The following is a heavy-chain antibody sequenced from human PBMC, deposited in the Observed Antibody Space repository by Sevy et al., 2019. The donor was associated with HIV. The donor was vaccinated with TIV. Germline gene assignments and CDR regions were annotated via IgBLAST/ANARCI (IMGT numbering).Heavy chain of an antibody. V-gene: IGHV3-30*02. CDR1: GFSLTTSD. CDR2: VRNDGSNK. J-gene: IGHJ6*02. Sequence: GGSLRLSCAASGFSLTTSDMHWVRQAPGKGLEWVAYVRNDGSNKYYADSVRDRFTISRDSPKNTLYLQMNSLRDEDTANYYCARGRKTTEEWLEELDYYYGLDVWGQGTTVIVSS. D-gene: IGHD2-8*01. CDR3: ARGRKTTEEWLEELDYYYGLDV.